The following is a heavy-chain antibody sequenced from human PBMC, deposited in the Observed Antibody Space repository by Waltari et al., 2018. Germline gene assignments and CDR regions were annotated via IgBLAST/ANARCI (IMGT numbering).Heavy chain of an antibody. CDR2: IITILGIA. Sequence: QVQLVQSGAEVKKPGSSVKVSCKASGCTFSSYAISWVRQAPWQGLEWMGRIITILGIANDEKKFKGRVTMTADKSTSTAYMELRSLRSEDTAVYYCALRRDGYNLYYYGMDVWGQGTTVTVSS. CDR3: ALRRDGYNLYYYGMDV. CDR1: GCTFSSYA. V-gene: IGHV1-69*04. D-gene: IGHD5-12*01. J-gene: IGHJ6*02.